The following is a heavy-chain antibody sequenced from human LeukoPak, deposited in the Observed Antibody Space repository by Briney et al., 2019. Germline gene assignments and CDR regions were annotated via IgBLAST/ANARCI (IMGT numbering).Heavy chain of an antibody. Sequence: GGSLRLSCAASGFTFSSYSMNWVRQAPGKGLEWVSYISSSSTIYYADSVKGRFTISRDNAKNSLYLQMNSLRAEDTAVYYCARAYPHAFDIWGQGTMVTVSS. CDR1: GFTFSSYS. V-gene: IGHV3-48*01. D-gene: IGHD2-21*01. CDR2: ISSSSTI. J-gene: IGHJ3*02. CDR3: ARAYPHAFDI.